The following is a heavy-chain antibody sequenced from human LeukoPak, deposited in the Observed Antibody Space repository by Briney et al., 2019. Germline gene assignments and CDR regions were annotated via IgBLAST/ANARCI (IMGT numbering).Heavy chain of an antibody. D-gene: IGHD2-15*01. V-gene: IGHV3-66*01. Sequence: GGSLRLSCAASGFTVSGNYMSWVRQAPGKGLEWVSVIYSGGSTYYADSVKGRFTISRDNSKNTLYLQMNSLRAEDTAVYYCALPRAYCSGGSCYSAYDYWGQGTLVTVSS. CDR3: ALPRAYCSGGSCYSAYDY. CDR2: IYSGGST. J-gene: IGHJ4*02. CDR1: GFTVSGNY.